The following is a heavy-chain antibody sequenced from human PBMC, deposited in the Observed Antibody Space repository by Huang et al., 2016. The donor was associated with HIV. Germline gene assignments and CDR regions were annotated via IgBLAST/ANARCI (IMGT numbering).Heavy chain of an antibody. CDR3: AREVMTSFGGPFDP. CDR2: INYSGTI. Sequence: QVQLYQWGAGLLRPSETLSLTCAVYRWSLSGYYWRWIRQSPEKGLEWIGEINYSGTINDNPSLKSLVTISVDTSKKQLSLKLKSVTAADTAVYYCAREVMTSFGGPFDPWGQGTLVAVSS. D-gene: IGHD3-16*01. J-gene: IGHJ5*02. V-gene: IGHV4-34*01. CDR1: RWSLSGYY.